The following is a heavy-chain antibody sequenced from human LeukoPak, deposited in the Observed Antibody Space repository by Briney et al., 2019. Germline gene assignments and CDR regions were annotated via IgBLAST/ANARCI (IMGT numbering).Heavy chain of an antibody. CDR3: ARLKVKGMAPGNWYFDL. J-gene: IGHJ2*01. V-gene: IGHV4-39*07. Sequence: SETLSLTCTVSGGSISSSSYYWGWIRQPPGKGLEWIGSIYYSGSTYYNPSLKSRVTISVDTSKNQFSLKLSSVTAADTAVYYCARLKVKGMAPGNWYFDLWGRGTLVTVSS. CDR1: GGSISSSSYY. CDR2: IYYSGST. D-gene: IGHD5-24*01.